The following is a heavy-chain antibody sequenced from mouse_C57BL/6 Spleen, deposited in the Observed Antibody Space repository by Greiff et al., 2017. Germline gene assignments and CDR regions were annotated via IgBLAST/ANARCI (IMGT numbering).Heavy chain of an antibody. Sequence: QVQLQQSGPELVKPGASVKISCKASGYTFTSYWMHWVKQRPGQGLEWIGEIDPSDSYTNYNQKFKGKSTLTVDKSSSTAYMQLSSLTSEDSAVYYCARGYYGSSYYFDYWGQGTTLTVSS. CDR2: IDPSDSYT. D-gene: IGHD1-1*01. CDR1: GYTFTSYW. CDR3: ARGYYGSSYYFDY. V-gene: IGHV1-69*01. J-gene: IGHJ2*01.